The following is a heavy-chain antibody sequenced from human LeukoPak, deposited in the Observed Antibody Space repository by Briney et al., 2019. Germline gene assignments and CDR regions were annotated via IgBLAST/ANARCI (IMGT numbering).Heavy chain of an antibody. CDR3: ARDTGAYYDSGGLDY. J-gene: IGHJ4*02. V-gene: IGHV3-74*01. Sequence: GGSLRLSCAASGFTFSTYWMHWVRQAPGKGLVWVSRINSDGSTTNYADSVKGRFTISRDNAKNSLYLQMNSLRAEDTAVYYCARDTGAYYDSGGLDYWGQGTLVTVSS. CDR1: GFTFSTYW. CDR2: INSDGSTT. D-gene: IGHD3-22*01.